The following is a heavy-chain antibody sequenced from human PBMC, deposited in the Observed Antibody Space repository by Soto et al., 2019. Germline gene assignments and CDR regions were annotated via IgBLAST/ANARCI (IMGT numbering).Heavy chain of an antibody. D-gene: IGHD2-21*02. CDR2: IFYTGST. V-gene: IGHV4-61*01. CDR3: ARGVGHFMVVTSRCDY. CDR1: GGSVTSGTYY. J-gene: IGHJ4*02. Sequence: QVQLQESGPGLVKPSETLSLTCTVSGGSVTSGTYYWSWIRQPPGKGLEWIGYIFYTGSTNYNPSLKSRVTIAVDTSKNQFSLKLSSVTAADTAVYYCARGVGHFMVVTSRCDYWGQGTLVTVSS.